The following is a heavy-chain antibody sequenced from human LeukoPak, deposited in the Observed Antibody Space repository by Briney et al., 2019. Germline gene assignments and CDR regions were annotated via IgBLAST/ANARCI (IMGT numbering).Heavy chain of an antibody. Sequence: GGSLRLSCAASGFTFSSYAMSWGRQAPGKGLEWGSAISGSGGSTYYADSVTGRFTISRDNSKNTLYLQMNSLRAEDTAVYYCAKDARSYSGYNYYYYMDVWGKGTTVTISS. V-gene: IGHV3-23*01. J-gene: IGHJ6*03. D-gene: IGHD6-13*01. CDR1: GFTFSSYA. CDR2: ISGSGGST. CDR3: AKDARSYSGYNYYYYMDV.